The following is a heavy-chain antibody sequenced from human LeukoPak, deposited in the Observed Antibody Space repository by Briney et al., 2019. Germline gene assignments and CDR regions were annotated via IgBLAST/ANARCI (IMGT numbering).Heavy chain of an antibody. V-gene: IGHV7-4-1*02. CDR3: VRISCTATSCYLDY. CDR2: IHTKTGKP. J-gene: IGHJ4*02. D-gene: IGHD2-8*02. Sequence: ASVKVSCKASGYAFTTNAMNWVRQAPGQGLAWMGWIHTKTGKPSYAQGFKGRFVFSLDTSVSTAYLQISSLKAEDTAVYYCVRISCTATSCYLDYWGQGTLVTVSS. CDR1: GYAFTTNA.